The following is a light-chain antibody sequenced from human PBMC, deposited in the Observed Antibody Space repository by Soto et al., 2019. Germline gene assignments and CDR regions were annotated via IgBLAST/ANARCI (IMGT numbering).Light chain of an antibody. V-gene: IGKV3-20*01. CDR2: GAS. J-gene: IGKJ1*01. CDR1: QSVSSSY. CDR3: QQYGSSLCT. Sequence: EIVLTQSPGTLSLSPGERATLSCRASQSVSSSYLAWYQQKPGQAPRLLIYGASSRATGIPDRFSGSGSGTDFTLTISRLEPVDFAVYYCQQYGSSLCTFGQGTKVDIK.